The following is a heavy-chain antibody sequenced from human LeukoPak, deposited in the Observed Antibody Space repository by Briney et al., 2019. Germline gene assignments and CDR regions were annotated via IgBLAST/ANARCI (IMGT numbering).Heavy chain of an antibody. Sequence: PGGSLRLSCAASGFTFSSYAMHWVRQAPGKGLEYVSAISSNGGSTYYANSVKGRFTISRDNSRNTRYLQMGSLRAEDMAVYYCARDTAGSVGRRNTPLKHWGQGTLVSVSS. CDR1: GFTFSSYA. CDR2: ISSNGGST. D-gene: IGHD1-26*01. V-gene: IGHV3-64*01. J-gene: IGHJ4*02. CDR3: ARDTAGSVGRRNTPLKH.